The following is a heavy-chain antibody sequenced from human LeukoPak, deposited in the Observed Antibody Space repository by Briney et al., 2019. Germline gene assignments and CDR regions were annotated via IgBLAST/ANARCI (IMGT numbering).Heavy chain of an antibody. CDR1: GGSFSDYY. J-gene: IGHJ4*02. CDR3: ATRNS. CDR2: INHSGST. Sequence: PSETLSLTCAVYGGSFSDYYWSWIRQPPGKGLEWIAEINHSGSTNYNPSHKSRVTISVDTSKNQFSLKLYSVTAADTAVYYCATRNSWGQGTLVTVSS. V-gene: IGHV4-34*01.